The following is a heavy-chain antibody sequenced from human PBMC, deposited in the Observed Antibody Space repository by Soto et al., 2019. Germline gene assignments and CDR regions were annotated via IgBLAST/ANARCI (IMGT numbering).Heavy chain of an antibody. CDR2: IFPLTDIP. J-gene: IGHJ4*02. CDR3: ARGPLVVLNYFES. Sequence: QVQLVQSGTEVKKPGSSVKVSCKASGGTFRNYPINWVRQAPGQGLEWMGSIFPLTDIPDYAQNFQARLTXXXDXXTSPACMELSILTSDDTAMYFCARGPLVVLNYFESWGQGTLVTVPS. CDR1: GGTFRNYP. V-gene: IGHV1-69*02.